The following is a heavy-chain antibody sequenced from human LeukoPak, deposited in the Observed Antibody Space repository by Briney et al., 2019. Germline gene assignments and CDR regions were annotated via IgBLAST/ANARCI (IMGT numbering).Heavy chain of an antibody. Sequence: SETLSLTCAVYGGSFSAYYWAWIRQPPGKGLEWIGEINHSETTNYNPPLKSRVTISLDTSKSQFFLRLSSVTAADTAVYYCARGVYIAAAQYGYWGQGTLVTVSS. CDR3: ARGVYIAAAQYGY. CDR2: INHSETT. CDR1: GGSFSAYY. D-gene: IGHD6-13*01. J-gene: IGHJ4*02. V-gene: IGHV4-34*01.